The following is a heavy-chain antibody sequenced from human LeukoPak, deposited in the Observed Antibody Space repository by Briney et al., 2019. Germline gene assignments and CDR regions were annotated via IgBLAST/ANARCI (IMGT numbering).Heavy chain of an antibody. D-gene: IGHD5-18*01. CDR3: AGGYSYGSVDY. V-gene: IGHV4-39*01. Sequence: PSETLSLTCTVSGGSISSSSYYWGWIRQPPGKGLEWIGSIYYSGSTYYNPSLKSRVTISVDTSKNQFSLKLSSVTAADTAVYYCAGGYSYGSVDYWGREPWSPSPQ. CDR2: IYYSGST. J-gene: IGHJ4*02. CDR1: GGSISSSSYY.